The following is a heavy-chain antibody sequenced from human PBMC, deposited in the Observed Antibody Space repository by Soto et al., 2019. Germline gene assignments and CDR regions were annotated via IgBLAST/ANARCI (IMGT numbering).Heavy chain of an antibody. CDR3: ARGSGWADFDF. Sequence: QVQLQESGPGLVKPSQTLSLTCSVSGGSISGGVYYWSWIRQHPGKGLEWIGYIYYSGSTYYNPSLKIRLTISVDTSKIQFSLKLSSVTAADTAVYYCARGSGWADFDFWGQGTLVTVSS. CDR2: IYYSGST. CDR1: GGSISGGVYY. J-gene: IGHJ4*02. V-gene: IGHV4-31*03. D-gene: IGHD1-26*01.